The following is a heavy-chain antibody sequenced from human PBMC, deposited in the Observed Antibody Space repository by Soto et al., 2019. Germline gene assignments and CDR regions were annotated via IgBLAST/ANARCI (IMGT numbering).Heavy chain of an antibody. J-gene: IGHJ6*02. D-gene: IGHD2-2*01. CDR3: ARPNWASGTSFDDYGMYV. CDR2: IDPSDSYT. CDR1: GYSLTSYW. Sequence: GESLNSSCKGSGYSLTSYWISWVRQMPGKGLEWMGRIDPSDSYTNYSPSFQGHVTISADKSIITAYLQWSSLKDPDTAMYYCARPNWASGTSFDDYGMYVWGQGTTVTVSS. V-gene: IGHV5-10-1*01.